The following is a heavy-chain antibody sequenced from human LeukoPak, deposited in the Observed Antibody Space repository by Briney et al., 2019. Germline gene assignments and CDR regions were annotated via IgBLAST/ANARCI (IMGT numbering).Heavy chain of an antibody. CDR3: ARDRTSLGYCSSTSCHLVFDY. Sequence: SVTVSCTASGGTFSSYAIRWVRQAPGQGLAWMGRIIPILGIANYAQKFQGRVTITADKSTSTAYMELSSLRSEDTAVYYCARDRTSLGYCSSTSCHLVFDYWGQGTLVTVSS. D-gene: IGHD2-2*01. CDR1: GGTFSSYA. V-gene: IGHV1-69*04. CDR2: IIPILGIA. J-gene: IGHJ4*02.